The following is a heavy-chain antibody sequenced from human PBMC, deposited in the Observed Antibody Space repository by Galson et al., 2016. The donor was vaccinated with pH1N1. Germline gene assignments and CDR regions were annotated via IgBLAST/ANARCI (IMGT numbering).Heavy chain of an antibody. V-gene: IGHV1-24*01. CDR1: GYTLTELS. Sequence: SVKVSCKVSGYTLTELSKHWVRQAPGKGLEWMGGFDPEHSETFYAQKFKGRVTVTEDTSKDTAYMEMRRLRSEDTAVYYCTADYDGSGSYSAYWGQGTLVTVSS. J-gene: IGHJ4*02. CDR3: TADYDGSGSYSAY. D-gene: IGHD3-10*01. CDR2: FDPEHSET.